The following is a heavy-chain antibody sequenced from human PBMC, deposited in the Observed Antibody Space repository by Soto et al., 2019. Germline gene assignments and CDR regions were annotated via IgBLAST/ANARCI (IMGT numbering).Heavy chain of an antibody. V-gene: IGHV5-51*01. J-gene: IGHJ3*02. CDR2: IYPCAPHT. CDR3: ARPRYYDSSGYPDAFDI. CDR1: GYSFTSYW. D-gene: IGHD3-22*01. Sequence: GESLKISCKGSGYSFTSYWIGWSRQMPGKGLVWMGLIYPCAPHTRYSPSFQGQVTISADKSISTAYLQWSSLKASDTAMYYCARPRYYDSSGYPDAFDIWGQGRMVTVSS.